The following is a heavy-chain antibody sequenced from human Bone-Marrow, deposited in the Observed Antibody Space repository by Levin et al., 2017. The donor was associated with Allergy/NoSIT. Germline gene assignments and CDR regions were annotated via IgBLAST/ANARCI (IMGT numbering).Heavy chain of an antibody. V-gene: IGHV4-61*02. Sequence: SETLSLTCTVSGGSISSGRYYWSWIRQTAGKGLEWIGRIYVTGNTDYNPSLQGRVTISVDSWKNQFSLKMKSVTAADSAVCYCAEEEWLLSGHFQHWGEGSDVTVSS. CDR1: GGSISSGRYY. J-gene: IGHJ1*01. CDR2: IYVTGNT. CDR3: AEEEWLLSGHFQH. D-gene: IGHD2-21*02.